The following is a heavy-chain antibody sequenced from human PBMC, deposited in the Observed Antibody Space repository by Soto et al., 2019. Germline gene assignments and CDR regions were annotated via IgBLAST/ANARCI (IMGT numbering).Heavy chain of an antibody. J-gene: IGHJ6*02. D-gene: IGHD1-26*01. CDR1: GGSISSGDYY. CDR3: ARASWELHYYYYGMDV. V-gene: IGHV4-30-4*01. CDR2: IYYSGST. Sequence: PSETLSLTCTVSGGSISSGDYYWSWIRQPPGKGLEWIGYIYYSGSTYYNPSLKSRVTISVDTSKNQFSLKLSSVTAADTAVYYCARASWELHYYYYGMDVWGQGTTVTSP.